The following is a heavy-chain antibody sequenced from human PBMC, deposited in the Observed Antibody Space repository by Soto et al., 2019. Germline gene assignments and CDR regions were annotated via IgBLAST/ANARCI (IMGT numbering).Heavy chain of an antibody. D-gene: IGHD1-7*01. CDR3: ATFPLGWNSIRYFDY. V-gene: IGHV3-7*01. J-gene: IGHJ4*02. CDR2: IKPDGSEK. CDR1: GFTFGSYW. Sequence: EVQLVESGGGLVQPGGSLRLSCAVSGFTFGSYWMNWVRLIPGKGLEWVAYIKPDGSEKYYVDSVKGRFTISRDNAKNSLYLQMNSLRAEDTAVYYCATFPLGWNSIRYFDYWGQGTLVTVSS.